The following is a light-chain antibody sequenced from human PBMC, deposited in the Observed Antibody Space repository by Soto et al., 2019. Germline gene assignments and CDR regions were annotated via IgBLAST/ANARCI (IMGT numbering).Light chain of an antibody. Sequence: EIVMTQSPATLSVSPGERASLSCRASQSIGSDLAWYQQKPGQAPRLLIYGASNRATGIPARFSGGGAGTDFSLTISSLQSEDSAIYYCLQYSIWPQHTFGQGTKVEIQ. J-gene: IGKJ2*01. V-gene: IGKV3-15*01. CDR1: QSIGSD. CDR3: LQYSIWPQHT. CDR2: GAS.